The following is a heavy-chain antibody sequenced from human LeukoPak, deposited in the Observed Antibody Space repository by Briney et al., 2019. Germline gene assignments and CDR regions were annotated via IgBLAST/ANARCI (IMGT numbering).Heavy chain of an antibody. CDR3: ARFGYVAAVDL. D-gene: IGHD2-15*01. CDR1: GFSFSAYW. J-gene: IGHJ4*02. V-gene: IGHV3-7*01. Sequence: GGSLRLSCAASGFSFSAYWMTWVRQAPGTGLEWVANINPAGTETYYVDPVKGRFTISRDNAKNLLYLQMNSLRAEDTAVYYCARFGYVAAVDLWGQGTLATVSS. CDR2: INPAGTET.